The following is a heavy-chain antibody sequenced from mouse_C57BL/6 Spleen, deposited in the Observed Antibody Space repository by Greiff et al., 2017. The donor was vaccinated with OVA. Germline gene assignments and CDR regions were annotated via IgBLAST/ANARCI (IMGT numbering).Heavy chain of an antibody. D-gene: IGHD2-3*01. CDR1: GYTFTSYW. V-gene: IGHV1-64*01. Sequence: QVQLKQPGAELVKPGASVKLSCKASGYTFTSYWMHWVKQRPGQGLEWIGMIHPNSGSTNYNEKFKSKATLTVDKSSSTAYMQLSSLTSEDSAVYYCARRWNYAMDYWGQGTSVTVSS. CDR2: IHPNSGST. CDR3: ARRWNYAMDY. J-gene: IGHJ4*01.